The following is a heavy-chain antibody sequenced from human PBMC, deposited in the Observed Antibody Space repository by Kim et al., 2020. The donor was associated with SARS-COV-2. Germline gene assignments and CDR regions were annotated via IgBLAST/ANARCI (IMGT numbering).Heavy chain of an antibody. J-gene: IGHJ2*01. CDR3: ARLPLAYCGGDCYPWYFDL. CDR1: GFTVSSNY. CDR2: IYSGGST. D-gene: IGHD2-21*02. Sequence: GGSLRLSCAASGFTVSSNYMSWVRQAPGKGLEWVSVIYSGGSTYYADSVKGRFTISRDNSKNTLYLQMNSLRAEDTAVYYCARLPLAYCGGDCYPWYFDLWGRGTLVTVSS. V-gene: IGHV3-66*04.